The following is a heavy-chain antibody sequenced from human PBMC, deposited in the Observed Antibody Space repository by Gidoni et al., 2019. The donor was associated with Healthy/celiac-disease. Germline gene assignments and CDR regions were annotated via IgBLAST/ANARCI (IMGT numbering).Heavy chain of an antibody. V-gene: IGHV3-23*01. Sequence: EVQLLESGGGLVQPGGSLRLSCAASGFTFSSYAMRWVRQVPGKGLEWVAGISCSGGRTYYADSVKGRFTISRDNSKNTLYLQMNSLRAEDTAVYYCAKDAILEWLSPLDYWGQGTLVTVSS. CDR1: GFTFSSYA. D-gene: IGHD3-3*01. CDR2: ISCSGGRT. CDR3: AKDAILEWLSPLDY. J-gene: IGHJ4*02.